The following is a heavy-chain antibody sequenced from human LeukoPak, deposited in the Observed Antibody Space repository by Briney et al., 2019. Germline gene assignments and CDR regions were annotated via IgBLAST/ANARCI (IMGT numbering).Heavy chain of an antibody. Sequence: PEGSLRLSCAASGFTFSSYAMHWVRQAPGKGLEWVAVISYDGSNKYYADSVKGRFTISRDNSKNTLYLQMNSLRAEDTAVYYCARTSRGYYFDYWGQGTLVTVSS. J-gene: IGHJ4*02. CDR3: ARTSRGYYFDY. CDR1: GFTFSSYA. CDR2: ISYDGSNK. V-gene: IGHV3-30-3*01. D-gene: IGHD2-2*01.